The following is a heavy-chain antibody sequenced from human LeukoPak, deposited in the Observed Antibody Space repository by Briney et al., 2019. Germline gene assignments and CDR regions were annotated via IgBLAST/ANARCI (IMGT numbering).Heavy chain of an antibody. V-gene: IGHV4-59*01. CDR1: GGSISSYY. CDR2: IYYSGST. Sequence: SETLSLTCTVSGGSISSYYWSWIRQPPGKGLEWIGYIYYSGSTNYNPSLKSGVTILLDTSKIQFSLKLSSVTAADTAVYYCARFKRSYYAPSNPINNWFDPWGQGTLVSVSS. D-gene: IGHD3-10*01. CDR3: ARFKRSYYAPSNPINNWFDP. J-gene: IGHJ5*02.